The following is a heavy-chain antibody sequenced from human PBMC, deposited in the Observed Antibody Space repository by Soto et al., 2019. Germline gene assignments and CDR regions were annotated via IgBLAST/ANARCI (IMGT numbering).Heavy chain of an antibody. V-gene: IGHV3-23*01. CDR3: AKDRGMTTVTFDAFQS. CDR1: GFSFNSYA. D-gene: IGHD4-17*01. CDR2: ISGSGEHT. Sequence: VGSLRLSCSASGFSFNSYAMSWVRQAPGKGPEWVAGISGSGEHTHYADSVKGRYTISRDNSKNTLSLQMNSLRAEDSAIYYCAKDRGMTTVTFDAFQSWGQGTLVTVSS. J-gene: IGHJ1*01.